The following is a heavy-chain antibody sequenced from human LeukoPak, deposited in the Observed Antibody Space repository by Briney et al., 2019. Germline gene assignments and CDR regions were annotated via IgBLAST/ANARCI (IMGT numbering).Heavy chain of an antibody. CDR2: IAIDGINK. CDR3: GRGFSNWSLDY. V-gene: IGHV3-30-3*01. J-gene: IGHJ4*02. CDR1: GFTFSHYA. Sequence: GGSLRLSCATSGFTFSHYAIHWVRQAPGKGLEWVAVIAIDGINKFYADSVKGRVSLSRDNSKNTVYLQMSSLRVADTGVYYCGRGFSNWSLDYWGQGTLITV. D-gene: IGHD6-13*01.